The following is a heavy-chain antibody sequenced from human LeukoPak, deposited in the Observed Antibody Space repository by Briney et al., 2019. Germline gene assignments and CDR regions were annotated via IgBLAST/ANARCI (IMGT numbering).Heavy chain of an antibody. CDR2: IYHSGST. D-gene: IGHD6-13*01. J-gene: IGHJ4*02. Sequence: SETLSLTCAVSGGSISSSNWWSWVRQPPGKGLEWIGSIYHSGSTYYNPSLKSRVTISVDTSKNQFSLKLSSVTAADTAVYYCARDSPPEPTAAGTGYWGQGTLVTVSS. V-gene: IGHV4-4*02. CDR3: ARDSPPEPTAAGTGY. CDR1: GGSISSSNW.